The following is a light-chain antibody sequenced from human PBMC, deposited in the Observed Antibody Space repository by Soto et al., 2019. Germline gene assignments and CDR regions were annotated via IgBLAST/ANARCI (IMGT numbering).Light chain of an antibody. CDR2: DVS. CDR3: CSYAGSRTHVL. J-gene: IGLJ2*01. V-gene: IGLV2-11*01. CDR1: SSDVGGYNY. Sequence: QSALTQPRSVSGSPGQSVTISCTGTSSDVGGYNYVSWYQQHPGKAPKLMIYDVSKRPSGVPDRFSGSKSGNTASLTISGLQAEDEADYYCCSYAGSRTHVLFGGGTKLTVL.